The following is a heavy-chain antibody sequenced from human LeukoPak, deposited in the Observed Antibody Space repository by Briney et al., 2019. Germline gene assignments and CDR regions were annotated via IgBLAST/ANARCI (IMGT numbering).Heavy chain of an antibody. V-gene: IGHV3-9*01. CDR3: AKDRRDSSSGYYYYYMDV. CDR2: TSWNSGSI. CDR1: GFTFDDYA. Sequence: GGSLRLSCAASGFTFDDYAMHWVRQAPGKGLEWVSGTSWNSGSIGYADSVKGRFTISRDNAKNSLYLQMNSLRAEDTALYYCAKDRRDSSSGYYYYYMDVWGKGTTVTVSS. D-gene: IGHD6-13*01. J-gene: IGHJ6*03.